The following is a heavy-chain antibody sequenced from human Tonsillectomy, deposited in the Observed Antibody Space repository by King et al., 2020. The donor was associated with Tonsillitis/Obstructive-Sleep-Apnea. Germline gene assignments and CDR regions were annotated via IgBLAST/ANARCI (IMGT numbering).Heavy chain of an antibody. Sequence: VQLVESGGGVVQPGRSLRLSCAASGFTFSSYAMHWVRQAPGKGLEWVAVISYHGSNKYYADSLRGRFTISRDNSKNTLYLQMNSLRAEDTAVYYCARDLPLVVIPAAIKGGFDYWGQGTLVTVSS. J-gene: IGHJ4*02. CDR2: ISYHGSNK. CDR3: ARDLPLVVIPAAIKGGFDY. CDR1: GFTFSSYA. V-gene: IGHV3-30*04. D-gene: IGHD2-2*02.